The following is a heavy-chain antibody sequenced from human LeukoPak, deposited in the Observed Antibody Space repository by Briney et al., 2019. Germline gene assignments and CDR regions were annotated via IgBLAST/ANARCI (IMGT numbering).Heavy chain of an antibody. J-gene: IGHJ4*02. CDR3: ARDQEGFDY. V-gene: IGHV1-46*01. Sequence: VASVKVSCKASGYTFTSYYLHWVRQAPGQGLEWMGIINPSVDSISYAQKFQGRVTMTRDTSTSTVYMELSSLRSEDTAVYYCARDQEGFDYWGQGTLVTVSS. CDR2: INPSVDSI. CDR1: GYTFTSYY.